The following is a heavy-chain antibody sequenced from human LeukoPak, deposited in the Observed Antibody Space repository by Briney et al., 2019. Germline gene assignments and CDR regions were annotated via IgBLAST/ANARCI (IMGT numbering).Heavy chain of an antibody. V-gene: IGHV3-21*01. D-gene: IGHD5-12*01. CDR3: ARESRYSGYGRLYGMDV. CDR1: GFTFSSYG. CDR2: ISSSSSYI. J-gene: IGHJ6*02. Sequence: PGGSLRLSCATPGFTFSSYGMSWVRQAPGKGLEWVSSISSSSSYIYYADSVKGRFTISRDNAKNSLYLQMNSLRAEDTAVYYCARESRYSGYGRLYGMDVWGQGTTVTVSS.